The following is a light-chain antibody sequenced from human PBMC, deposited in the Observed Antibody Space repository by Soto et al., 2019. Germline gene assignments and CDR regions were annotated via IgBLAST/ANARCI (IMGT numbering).Light chain of an antibody. J-gene: IGKJ2*02. CDR2: DAY. CDR3: QQRVKWPST. CDR1: QSVDRY. Sequence: EVVLTQSPDTLSLSPWETATLSRRASQSVDRYVAWDQQKVGQPPRHLIYDAYTRATGLGARFTGSGSATDFSLTITSLEPEDFAVYYFQQRVKWPSTFGPGTKVEMK. V-gene: IGKV3-11*01.